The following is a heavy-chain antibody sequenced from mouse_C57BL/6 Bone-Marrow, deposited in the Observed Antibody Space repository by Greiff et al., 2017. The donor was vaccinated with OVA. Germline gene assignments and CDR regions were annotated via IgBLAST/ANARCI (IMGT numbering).Heavy chain of an antibody. CDR2: ISSGGDYI. CDR3: TRALIYPPNYFDY. J-gene: IGHJ2*01. CDR1: GFTFSSYA. D-gene: IGHD1-1*01. V-gene: IGHV5-9-1*02. Sequence: DVKLVESGAGLVKPGGSLKLSCAASGFTFSSYAMSWVRQTPEKRLEWVAYISSGGDYIYYADTVKGRFTISRDNARNTLYLQMSSLKSEDTAMYYCTRALIYPPNYFDYWGQGTTLTVSS.